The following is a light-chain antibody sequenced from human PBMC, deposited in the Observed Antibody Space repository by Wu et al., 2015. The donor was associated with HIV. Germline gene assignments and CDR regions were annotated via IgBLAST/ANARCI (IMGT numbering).Light chain of an antibody. CDR1: QSVSSNY. CDR3: QQYGSSPLT. J-gene: IGKJ4*01. Sequence: EILLTQSPGTLSLSPGERATLSCRASQSVSSNYLAWYQQKPGQAPRLLIYGASSRATGIPDRFSGSGSGTDFTLTISRLEPEDFVVYYCQQYGSSPLTFGGGPRLRSN. V-gene: IGKV3-20*01. CDR2: GAS.